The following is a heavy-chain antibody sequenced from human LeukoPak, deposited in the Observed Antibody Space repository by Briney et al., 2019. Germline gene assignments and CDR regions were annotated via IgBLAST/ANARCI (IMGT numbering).Heavy chain of an antibody. CDR2: INPNSGGT. Sequence: GASVKVSCKASGYTFTSYAMNWVRQAPGQGLEWMGWINPNSGGTNYAQKFQGRVTMTRDTSISTAYMELSRLRSDDTAVYYCARDGSLAVEPWGQGTLVTVSS. CDR1: GYTFTSYA. J-gene: IGHJ5*02. V-gene: IGHV1-2*02. D-gene: IGHD6-19*01. CDR3: ARDGSLAVEP.